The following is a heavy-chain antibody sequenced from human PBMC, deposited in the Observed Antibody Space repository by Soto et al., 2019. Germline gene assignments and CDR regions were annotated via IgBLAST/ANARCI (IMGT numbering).Heavy chain of an antibody. D-gene: IGHD3-10*01. CDR1: GFTFSSYG. CDR2: IWYDGSNK. J-gene: IGHJ5*02. CDR3: ASSYGSGSTSVFDP. V-gene: IGHV3-33*01. Sequence: GSLRLSCAASGFTFSSYGMHWVRQAPGKGLEWVAVIWYDGSNKYYADSVKGRFTISRDNSKNTLYLQMNSLRAEDTAVYYCASSYGSGSTSVFDPWGQGTLVTVYS.